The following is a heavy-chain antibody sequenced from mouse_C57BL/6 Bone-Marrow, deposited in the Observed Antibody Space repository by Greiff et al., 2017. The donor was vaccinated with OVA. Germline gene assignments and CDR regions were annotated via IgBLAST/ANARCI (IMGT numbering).Heavy chain of an antibody. CDR2: ISDGGSYT. Sequence: EVKLMESGGGLVKPGGSLKLSCAASGFTFSSYAMSWVRQTPEKRLEWVATISDGGSYTYYPDNVKGRFTISRDNAKNNRYLQMSHLKPKDTAMYYCARGGPLLFAYWGQGTLVTVSA. D-gene: IGHD2-10*01. CDR3: ARGGPLLFAY. J-gene: IGHJ3*01. V-gene: IGHV5-4*03. CDR1: GFTFSSYA.